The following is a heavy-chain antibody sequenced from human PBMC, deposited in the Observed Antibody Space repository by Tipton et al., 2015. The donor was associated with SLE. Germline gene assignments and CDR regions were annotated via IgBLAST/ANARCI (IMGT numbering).Heavy chain of an antibody. CDR1: GFTFSTYW. Sequence: GSLRLSCAASGFTFSTYWMHWVRQAPGKGLVWVSRIKSDGSSTSYADSVKGRFTISRDNAKNTLYLQMNSLRAEDTAVYYCARGAPGAFDIWGQGTVVTVSS. CDR3: ARGAPGAFDI. J-gene: IGHJ3*02. CDR2: IKSDGSST. V-gene: IGHV3-74*01.